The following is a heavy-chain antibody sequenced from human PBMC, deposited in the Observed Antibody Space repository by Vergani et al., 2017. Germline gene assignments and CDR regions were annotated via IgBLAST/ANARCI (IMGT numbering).Heavy chain of an antibody. CDR2: IYYSGRT. J-gene: IGHJ4*02. Sequence: QLQLQESGPGLVKPSETLSLTCTVSGGSISSSSYYWGWIRQPPGKGLEWIGSIYYSGRTYYNPSRKSRVTISVDTSKNQFSLKLSSVTAADTAVYYCARDPIDSSGNFDWGQGTLVTVSS. D-gene: IGHD3-22*01. CDR1: GGSISSSSYY. V-gene: IGHV4-39*07. CDR3: ARDPIDSSGNFD.